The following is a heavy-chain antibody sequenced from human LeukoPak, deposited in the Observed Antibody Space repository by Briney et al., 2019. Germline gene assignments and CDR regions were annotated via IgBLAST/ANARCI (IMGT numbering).Heavy chain of an antibody. Sequence: PGGSPRLSCVASGFTFSSYWMSWVRRAPGKGLEWVANIKQDGSERNYVDSVKGRFTISRDNAKNSLYLQMNSLGAEDTAVYYCARDAVDTAMVGYSDYWGQGTLVTVSS. CDR1: GFTFSSYW. CDR3: ARDAVDTAMVGYSDY. V-gene: IGHV3-7*01. D-gene: IGHD5-18*01. J-gene: IGHJ4*02. CDR2: IKQDGSER.